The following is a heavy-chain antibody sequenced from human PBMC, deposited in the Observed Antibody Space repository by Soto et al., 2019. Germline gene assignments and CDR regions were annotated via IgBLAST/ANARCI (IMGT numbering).Heavy chain of an antibody. CDR1: GDSISSGGYY. Sequence: SETLSLTCTVSGDSISSGGYYWSWIRQHPGKGLEWIGYIYYSGSTYYNPSLKSRVTISVDTSKNQFSLKLSSVTAADTAVYYCARDSRGDNSSSWRRAFDIWGQGTMVTVSS. CDR3: ARDSRGDNSSSWRRAFDI. CDR2: IYYSGST. V-gene: IGHV4-31*03. J-gene: IGHJ3*02. D-gene: IGHD6-13*01.